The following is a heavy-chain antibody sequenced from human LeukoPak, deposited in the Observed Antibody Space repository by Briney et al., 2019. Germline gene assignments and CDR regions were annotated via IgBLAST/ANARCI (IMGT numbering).Heavy chain of an antibody. CDR3: ARIGYSISWSGDY. CDR1: GFTFSSYG. D-gene: IGHD6-13*01. V-gene: IGHV3-30*03. CDR2: ISSDGNNK. J-gene: IGHJ4*02. Sequence: GGSLRLSCAASGFTFSSYGMHWVRQAPGMGLEWVALISSDGNNKYYADSVKGRFSISRDNSKNTLYLQMNSLGAEDTAVYYCARIGYSISWSGDYWGQGSLVTVSS.